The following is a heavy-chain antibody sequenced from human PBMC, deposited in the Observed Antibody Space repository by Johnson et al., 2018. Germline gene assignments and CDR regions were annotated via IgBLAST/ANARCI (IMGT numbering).Heavy chain of an antibody. CDR3: AREYGDYWGFRYYYMDV. J-gene: IGHJ6*03. D-gene: IGHD4-17*01. Sequence: VQLVQSGGGLVQPGGSLRLSCAASGFTFDDYAMHWVRQAPGKGLEWVSGISWISGRIGYADSVKGRFTISRDNAKNSLYLQMKSLRAEDTAVYYCAREYGDYWGFRYYYMDVWGKGTTVTVSS. CDR1: GFTFDDYA. V-gene: IGHV3-9*01. CDR2: ISWISGRI.